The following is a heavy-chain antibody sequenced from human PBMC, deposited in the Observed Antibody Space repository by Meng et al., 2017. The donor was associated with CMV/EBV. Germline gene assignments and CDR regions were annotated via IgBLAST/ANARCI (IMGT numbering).Heavy chain of an antibody. CDR2: INHRGRT. CDR3: ARRAWGYSPSWYLPL. V-gene: IGHV4-34*01. Sequence: FSGGSFSGYFWNWVRQPPGKGLEWIGEINHRGRTNYNPSLKSRVTISVDTSKNHFSLNLTSVTAADTAFYYCARRAWGYSPSWYLPLWGQGSLVTVSS. D-gene: IGHD6-13*01. J-gene: IGHJ4*02. CDR1: GGSFSGYF.